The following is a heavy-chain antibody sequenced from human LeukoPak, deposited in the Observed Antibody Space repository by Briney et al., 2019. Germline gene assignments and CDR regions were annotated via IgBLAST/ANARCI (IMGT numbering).Heavy chain of an antibody. J-gene: IGHJ4*02. V-gene: IGHV1-18*01. CDR1: GYAFTNYG. D-gene: IGHD6-13*01. CDR2: ISAYNGNT. CDR3: ARDGRRIAAAGFPKVF. Sequence: PLASVKVSCKASGYAFTNYGMSWVRQAPGQGLEWMGWISAYNGNTNYAQKLQGRVTMTTDTSTSTAYMELRSLRSDDTAVYYCARDGRRIAAAGFPKVFWGQGTLVTVSS.